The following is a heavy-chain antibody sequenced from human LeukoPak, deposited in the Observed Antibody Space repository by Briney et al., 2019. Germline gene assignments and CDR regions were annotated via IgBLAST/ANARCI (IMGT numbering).Heavy chain of an antibody. J-gene: IGHJ4*02. Sequence: GGSLGLSCAASGFTFSSYSMNWVRQAPGKGLEWVSSISSSSSYIYYADSVKGRFTISRDNAKNSLYLQMNSLRAEDTAVYYCARDPTPSTYYDSSGYSQTFDYWGQGTLVTVSS. CDR1: GFTFSSYS. D-gene: IGHD3-22*01. V-gene: IGHV3-21*01. CDR3: ARDPTPSTYYDSSGYSQTFDY. CDR2: ISSSSSYI.